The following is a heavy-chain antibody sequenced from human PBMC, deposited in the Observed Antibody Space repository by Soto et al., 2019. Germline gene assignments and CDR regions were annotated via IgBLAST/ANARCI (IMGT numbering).Heavy chain of an antibody. CDR3: ARDTAMVPRYFDY. J-gene: IGHJ4*02. V-gene: IGHV4-31*03. CDR2: IYYSGST. CDR1: GGSISSGGYY. D-gene: IGHD5-18*01. Sequence: TSETLSLTCTVSGGSISSGGYYWSWIRQHPGKGLEWIGYIYYSGSTYYNPSLKSRVTISVDTSKNQFSLKLSSVTAADTAVYYCARDTAMVPRYFDYWGQGTLVTVSS.